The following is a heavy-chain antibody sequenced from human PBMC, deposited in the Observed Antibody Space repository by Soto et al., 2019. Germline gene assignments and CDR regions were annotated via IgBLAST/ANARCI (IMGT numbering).Heavy chain of an antibody. CDR3: ARDFGDTKANYYYYMDV. Sequence: GGSLRLSCAASGFTFSSYSMNWVRQAPGKGLEWVSSISSSSSYIYYADSVKGRFTISRDNAKNSLYLQMNSLRAEDTAVYYCARDFGDTKANYYYYMDVWGKGTTVTVSS. V-gene: IGHV3-21*01. CDR2: ISSSSSYI. D-gene: IGHD4-17*01. J-gene: IGHJ6*03. CDR1: GFTFSSYS.